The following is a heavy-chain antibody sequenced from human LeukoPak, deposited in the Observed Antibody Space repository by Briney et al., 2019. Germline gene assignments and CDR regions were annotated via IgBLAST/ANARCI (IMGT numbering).Heavy chain of an antibody. CDR3: AREDFWSGYSIDH. V-gene: IGHV3-33*01. J-gene: IGHJ4*02. Sequence: GGSLRLSCAASGFTFSSYGMHWVRQAPGKGLEWVAVIWYDGSNKYYADSVKGRFTISRDNSKNTLYLQMNSLRAEDTAVYYCAREDFWSGYSIDHWGQGTLVTVSS. CDR2: IWYDGSNK. D-gene: IGHD3-3*01. CDR1: GFTFSSYG.